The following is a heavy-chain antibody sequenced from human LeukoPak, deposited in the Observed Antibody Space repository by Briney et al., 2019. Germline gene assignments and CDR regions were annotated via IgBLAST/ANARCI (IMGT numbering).Heavy chain of an antibody. D-gene: IGHD3-22*01. CDR3: ARVRRYYYDSSGPMGFDY. CDR2: INHSGST. Sequence: SETLSLTCAVSGGSFSGYYWSWIRQPPGEGLEWMGEINHSGSTNYNPSLKSRATISVDTSKTQYSLKLSSVTAADTAVYYCARVRRYYYDSSGPMGFDYWGQGTLVTVSS. J-gene: IGHJ4*02. V-gene: IGHV4-34*01. CDR1: GGSFSGYY.